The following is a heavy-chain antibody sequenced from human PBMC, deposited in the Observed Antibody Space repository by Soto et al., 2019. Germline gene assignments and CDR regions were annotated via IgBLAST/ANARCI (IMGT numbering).Heavy chain of an antibody. CDR2: ISYDGSNK. D-gene: IGHD6-19*01. CDR3: AKDHTNSGYFDY. CDR1: GFTFSSYG. V-gene: IGHV3-30*18. Sequence: PGGPLRLSCAASGFTFSSYGMHWVRQAPGKGLEWVAVISYDGSNKYYADSVKGRFTISRDNSKNTLYLQMNSLRAEDTAVYYCAKDHTNSGYFDYWGQGTLVTVSS. J-gene: IGHJ4*02.